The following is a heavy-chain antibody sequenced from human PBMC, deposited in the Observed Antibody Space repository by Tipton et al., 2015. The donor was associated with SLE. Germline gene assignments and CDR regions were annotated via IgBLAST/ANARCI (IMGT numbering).Heavy chain of an antibody. CDR3: AKGDSSGWRVDY. J-gene: IGHJ4*02. CDR1: GFTFSSYG. D-gene: IGHD6-19*01. Sequence: SLRLSCAASGFTFSSYGMHWVRQAPGKGLEWVAFIRYDGSNKYYADSVKGRSTISRDNSKNTLYLQMNSLRAEDTAVYYCAKGDSSGWRVDYWGQGTLVTVSS. V-gene: IGHV3-30*02. CDR2: IRYDGSNK.